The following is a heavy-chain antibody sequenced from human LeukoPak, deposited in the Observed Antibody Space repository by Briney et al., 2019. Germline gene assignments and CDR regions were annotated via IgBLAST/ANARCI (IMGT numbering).Heavy chain of an antibody. CDR1: GGTFSSYA. Sequence: SVKVSCKAFGGTFSSYAISWVRQAPGQGLEWMGGIIPIFGTANYAQKFQGRVTITADESTSTAYMELSSLRSEDTAVYYCARGAAAVAGGGYFDYWGQGTLVTVSS. CDR3: ARGAAAVAGGGYFDY. V-gene: IGHV1-69*01. D-gene: IGHD6-19*01. J-gene: IGHJ4*02. CDR2: IIPIFGTA.